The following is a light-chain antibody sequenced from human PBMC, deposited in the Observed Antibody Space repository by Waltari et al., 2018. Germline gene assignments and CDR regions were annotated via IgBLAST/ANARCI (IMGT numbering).Light chain of an antibody. V-gene: IGKV1-9*01. CDR3: QQLNNYPLT. J-gene: IGKJ5*01. CDR2: VAS. CDR1: QGISSY. Sequence: DIQLTQSPSFLSASVGARVTITCRASQGISSYLAWYQQKPGKAPKLLIYVASTLQSGVPSRFSGSGSGTEFTLTISSLQPEDFATYYCQQLNNYPLTFGQGTRLEIK.